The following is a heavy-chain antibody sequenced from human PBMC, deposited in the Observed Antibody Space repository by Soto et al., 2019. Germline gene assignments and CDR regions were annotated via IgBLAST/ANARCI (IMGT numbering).Heavy chain of an antibody. D-gene: IGHD2-2*01. CDR1: GDSIGSGGFP. CDR2: VYRTGAT. CDR3: ARDSYAMSSFALDV. J-gene: IGHJ6*02. Sequence: QVQLQESGSGLVETFQTLSLTCTVSGDSIGSGGFPWTWIRQSTGKGLEWIGYVYRTGATSYNPSLEGRASIPVDTSRNQFSLKLKSVTPADTAVYFCARDSYAMSSFALDVWGRGTAVTVSS. V-gene: IGHV4-30-2*06.